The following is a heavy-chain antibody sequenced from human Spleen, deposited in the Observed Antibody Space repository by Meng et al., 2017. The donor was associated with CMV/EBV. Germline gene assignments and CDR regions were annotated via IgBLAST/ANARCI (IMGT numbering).Heavy chain of an antibody. CDR3: ARLYIAAGGLDF. D-gene: IGHD6-13*01. V-gene: IGHV4-59*02. Sequence: SETLSLTCTVSGASVSSFYWSWIRQTPGKGLEFIGYIYYSGSTYYNPPLGSRLTISVDTSNNQFSLTLNSVTAADTALYYCARLYIAAGGLDFWGQGMLVTVSS. CDR1: GASVSSFY. CDR2: IYYSGST. J-gene: IGHJ4*02.